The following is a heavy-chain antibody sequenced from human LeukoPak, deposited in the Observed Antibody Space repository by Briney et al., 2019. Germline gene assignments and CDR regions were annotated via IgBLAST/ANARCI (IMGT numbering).Heavy chain of an antibody. Sequence: GASVKVSCKASGGTFSSYAISWVRQAPGQGLEWMGGIIPIFGTANYAQKFQGRVTITADKSTSTAYMELSSLRSEDTAVYYCARRTPKYYYDSSGYYDYFDYWGQGTLVTVSS. V-gene: IGHV1-69*06. CDR1: GGTFSSYA. CDR3: ARRTPKYYYDSSGYYDYFDY. J-gene: IGHJ4*02. D-gene: IGHD3-22*01. CDR2: IIPIFGTA.